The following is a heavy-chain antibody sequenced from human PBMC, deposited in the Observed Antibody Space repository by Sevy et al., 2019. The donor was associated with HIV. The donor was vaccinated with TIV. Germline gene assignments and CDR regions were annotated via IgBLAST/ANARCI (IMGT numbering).Heavy chain of an antibody. D-gene: IGHD2-2*01. Sequence: GGSLRLSCAASGFSFSNYALGWVRQTPGKGLEWFSAITDGGGDTYHADSVKGRFTFSRDNSKNVLFLQMYSLRADDTALYYCAKGSAASRSYYFDYWGQGTLVTVSS. J-gene: IGHJ4*02. CDR1: GFSFSNYA. V-gene: IGHV3-23*01. CDR3: AKGSAASRSYYFDY. CDR2: ITDGGGDT.